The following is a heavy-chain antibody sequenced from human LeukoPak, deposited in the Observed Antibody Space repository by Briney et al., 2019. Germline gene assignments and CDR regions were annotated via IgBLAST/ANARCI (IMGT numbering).Heavy chain of an antibody. J-gene: IGHJ4*02. Sequence: GGSLRLSCAASGFTFSNVWMSWVRQTPGKGLEWVGRIKSKTDGGTTDYAAPVKGRFTTSRDDSKNTLYLQMNSLKTEDTAVYYCTAYGVDYDILTGYPYYFDYWGQGTLVTVSS. CDR3: TAYGVDYDILTGYPYYFDY. V-gene: IGHV3-15*01. CDR2: IKSKTDGGTT. D-gene: IGHD3-9*01. CDR1: GFTFSNVW.